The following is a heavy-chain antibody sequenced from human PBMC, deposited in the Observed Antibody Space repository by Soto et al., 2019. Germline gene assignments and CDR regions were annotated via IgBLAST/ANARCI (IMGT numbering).Heavy chain of an antibody. CDR3: ARDLGDGDPTWPYFDY. J-gene: IGHJ4*02. D-gene: IGHD4-17*01. CDR2: ISSSSSTI. CDR1: GFTFSSYN. Sequence: EVQLVESGGGLVQPGGSLRLSCAASGFTFSSYNMNWVRQAPGKGLEWVSYISSSSSTIYYADSVKGRFTISRDNAKNSLYLQMNSLRDEDTAVYYCARDLGDGDPTWPYFDYWGQGTLVTVSS. V-gene: IGHV3-48*02.